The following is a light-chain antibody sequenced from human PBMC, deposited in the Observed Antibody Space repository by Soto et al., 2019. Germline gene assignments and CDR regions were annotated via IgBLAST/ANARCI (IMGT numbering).Light chain of an antibody. CDR1: SGHSSYA. Sequence: QPVLTQSPSASASLGASVKLTCTLSSGHSSYAIAWHQQQPEKGPRYLMKLNSDGSHSKGDGIPDRFSGSSSGAERYLTIPSLQSEDEADYYCQTWGTGLWVFGGGPKLTVL. J-gene: IGLJ3*02. V-gene: IGLV4-69*01. CDR2: LNSDGSH. CDR3: QTWGTGLWV.